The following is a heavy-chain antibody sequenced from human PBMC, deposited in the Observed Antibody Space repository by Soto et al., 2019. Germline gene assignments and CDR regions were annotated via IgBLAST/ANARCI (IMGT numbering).Heavy chain of an antibody. J-gene: IGHJ3*01. D-gene: IGHD3-10*01. CDR3: ARRNVLLWFGELLQDAFDC. CDR1: GGSISRSSYY. V-gene: IGHV4-39*01. Sequence: SETLCLTCTVSGGSISRSSYYWCWIRQPQGKGLEWIGSIYYSGSTYYNPSLKSRVTISVDTSKNQFSLKLSSVTAADTAVYYCARRNVLLWFGELLQDAFDCSGQETIVTVSS. CDR2: IYYSGST.